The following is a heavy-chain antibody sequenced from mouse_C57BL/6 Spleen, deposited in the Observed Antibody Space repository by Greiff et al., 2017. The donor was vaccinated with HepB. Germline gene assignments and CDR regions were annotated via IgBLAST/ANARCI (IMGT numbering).Heavy chain of an antibody. CDR1: GYTFTDYY. CDR2: INPNNGGT. V-gene: IGHV1-26*01. CDR3: ARPLIYYDSFDV. J-gene: IGHJ1*03. D-gene: IGHD2-4*01. Sequence: EVQLQQSGPELVKPGASVKISCKASGYTFTDYYMNWVKQSHGKSLEWIGDINPNNGGTSYNQKFKGKATLTVDKSSSTAYMELRSLTSEDSAVYYCARPLIYYDSFDVWGTGTTVTVSS.